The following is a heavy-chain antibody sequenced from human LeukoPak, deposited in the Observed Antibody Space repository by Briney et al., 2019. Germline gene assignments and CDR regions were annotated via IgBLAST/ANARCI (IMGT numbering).Heavy chain of an antibody. J-gene: IGHJ4*02. D-gene: IGHD6-25*01. V-gene: IGHV4-34*01. Sequence: PSETLSLTCAVYGGSFSGYYWSWIRQPPGKGLEWIGEINHSGSTNYNPSLKSRVTISVDTSKNQFSLKLSSVTAADTAVYYCARESGRTFFDYWGQGTLVTVSS. CDR3: ARESGRTFFDY. CDR2: INHSGST. CDR1: GGSFSGYY.